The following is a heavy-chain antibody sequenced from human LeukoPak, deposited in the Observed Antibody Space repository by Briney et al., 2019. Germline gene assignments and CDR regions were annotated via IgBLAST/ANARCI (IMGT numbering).Heavy chain of an antibody. CDR1: GFTFSSFE. Sequence: PGGSLRLSCAASGFTFSSFEFHWVRQAPGRGLEWVSSISSSGSTIYCADSLQGRFTISRDNAKNSLYLQMNSLRAEDTAVYYCARKLPNYFDSSGYSISLDFWGQGTLVTVSS. V-gene: IGHV3-48*03. CDR3: ARKLPNYFDSSGYSISLDF. CDR2: ISSSGSTI. D-gene: IGHD3-22*01. J-gene: IGHJ4*02.